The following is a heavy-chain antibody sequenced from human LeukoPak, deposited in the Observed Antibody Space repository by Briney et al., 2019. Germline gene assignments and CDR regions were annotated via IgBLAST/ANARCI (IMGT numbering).Heavy chain of an antibody. J-gene: IGHJ4*02. Sequence: GASVKVSCKASGYTFTSYGISWVRQAPGQGLEWMGWISAYNGNTNYAQKLQGRVTMTTDTSTSTAYMELSRLRSDDTAVYYCARAEDIVVVPAAMPVGYWGQGTLVTVSS. CDR1: GYTFTSYG. CDR3: ARAEDIVVVPAAMPVGY. CDR2: ISAYNGNT. D-gene: IGHD2-2*01. V-gene: IGHV1-18*01.